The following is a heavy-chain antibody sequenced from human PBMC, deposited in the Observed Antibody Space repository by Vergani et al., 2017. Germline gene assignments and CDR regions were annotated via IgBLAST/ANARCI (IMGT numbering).Heavy chain of an antibody. J-gene: IGHJ5*02. CDR1: GYTITDYY. CDR3: ARGRPYGGWFDP. Sequence: QVQLVQSGAEVKKPGASVKVSCKVSGYTITDYYIHWVRHAPGQRLEWMGWINPNSGGTEYAQKFQSRVTMTWDTSTTTAYVDLSSLRSDDTAVYYCARGRPYGGWFDPWGQGTLVTVSS. V-gene: IGHV1-2*02. D-gene: IGHD4-17*01. CDR2: INPNSGGT.